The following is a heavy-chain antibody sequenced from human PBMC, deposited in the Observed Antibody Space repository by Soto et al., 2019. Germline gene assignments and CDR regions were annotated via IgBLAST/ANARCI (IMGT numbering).Heavy chain of an antibody. D-gene: IGHD2-21*01. CDR3: AKDRGYWDYYSYGMDV. CDR2: ISYDGSNK. Sequence: LRLSCAASGFTFSSYGMHWVRQAPGKGLEWVAVISYDGSNKYYADSVKGRFTISRDNSKNTLYLQMNSLRAEDTAVYYCAKDRGYWDYYSYGMDVWGQGTTVTVSS. V-gene: IGHV3-30*18. CDR1: GFTFSSYG. J-gene: IGHJ6*02.